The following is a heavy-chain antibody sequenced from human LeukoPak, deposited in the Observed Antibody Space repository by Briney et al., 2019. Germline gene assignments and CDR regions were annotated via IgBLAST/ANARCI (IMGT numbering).Heavy chain of an antibody. Sequence: ASVKVSCKASGYTFTSYYMHWVRQAPGQGLEWMGIINPSGGSTSYAQKFQGRVTMTRDMSTSTVYMELSSLRPEDTAVYYCARDREIAARRNGLYYYYYMDVWGKGTTVTVSS. V-gene: IGHV1-46*01. CDR1: GYTFTSYY. CDR3: ARDREIAARRNGLYYYYYMDV. D-gene: IGHD6-6*01. J-gene: IGHJ6*03. CDR2: INPSGGST.